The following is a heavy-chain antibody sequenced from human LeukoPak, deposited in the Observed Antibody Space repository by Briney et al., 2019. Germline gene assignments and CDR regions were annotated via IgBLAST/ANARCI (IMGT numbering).Heavy chain of an antibody. CDR3: ARNNYDRWYYFDY. CDR1: GGSISNYY. J-gene: IGHJ4*02. Sequence: SETLSLTCTASGGSISNYYWSWIRQPPGKGLEWIGYIYYSGITNYNPSLKSRVTISVDTSKNQFSLKLSSVTAAGTAVYYCARNNYDRWYYFDYWGQGTLVTVSS. V-gene: IGHV4-59*01. D-gene: IGHD3-22*01. CDR2: IYYSGIT.